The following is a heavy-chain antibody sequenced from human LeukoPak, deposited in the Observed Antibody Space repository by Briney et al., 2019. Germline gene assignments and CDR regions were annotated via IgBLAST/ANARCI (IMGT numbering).Heavy chain of an antibody. J-gene: IGHJ3*02. CDR2: ISAYNGNT. V-gene: IGHV1-18*01. D-gene: IGHD2-2*01. CDR1: GYTFTSYG. Sequence: GASVKVSCKASGYTFTSYGISWVRQAPGQGLERMGWISAYNGNTNYAQKLQGRVTMTTDTSTSTAYMELRSLRADDTAVYYCARVSSTSRLGAFDIWGQGTMVTVSS. CDR3: ARVSSTSRLGAFDI.